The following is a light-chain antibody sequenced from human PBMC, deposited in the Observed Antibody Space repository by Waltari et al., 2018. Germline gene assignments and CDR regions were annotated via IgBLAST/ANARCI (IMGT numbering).Light chain of an antibody. CDR3: QQNYNTPGFT. V-gene: IGKV1-39*01. CDR1: QNRRRY. J-gene: IGKJ3*01. Sequence: DIQSTQSPSSLSAPVGDRITITCRAGQNRRRYFKWYSQIPGKAPKLLIYEASTLQGGVSSRFSGSGSGTDFTLTITNLQPEDFATYYCQQNYNTPGFTFGPGTTVDLK. CDR2: EAS.